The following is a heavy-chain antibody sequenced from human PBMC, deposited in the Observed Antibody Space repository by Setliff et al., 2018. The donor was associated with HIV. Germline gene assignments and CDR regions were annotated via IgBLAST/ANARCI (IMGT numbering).Heavy chain of an antibody. CDR2: IALGSTTI. V-gene: IGHV3-48*01. D-gene: IGHD2-15*01. J-gene: IGHJ5*01. CDR1: GFIFSNSI. Sequence: GGSLRLSCAVSGFIFSNSILTWVRQAPGKGLEWVSYIALGSTTIYYGDSVRGRFTISRDDARNMVFLQMNSLRAEDTAVYYCSRWPFDSWGQGTQVTVSS. CDR3: SRWPFDS.